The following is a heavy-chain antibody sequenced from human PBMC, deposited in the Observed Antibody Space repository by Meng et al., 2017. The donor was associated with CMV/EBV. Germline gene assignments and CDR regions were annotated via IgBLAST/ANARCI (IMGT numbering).Heavy chain of an antibody. Sequence: SETLSLTCAVYGGSFSGYYWSWIRQPPGKGLEWIGEINHSGSTNYNPSLKSRVTISVDTSKNQFSLKLGSVTAADTAVYYCAKEGGQWLVPNYYGVDVWGQGTTVTVSS. CDR2: INHSGST. D-gene: IGHD6-19*01. J-gene: IGHJ6*02. V-gene: IGHV4-34*01. CDR3: AKEGGQWLVPNYYGVDV. CDR1: GGSFSGYY.